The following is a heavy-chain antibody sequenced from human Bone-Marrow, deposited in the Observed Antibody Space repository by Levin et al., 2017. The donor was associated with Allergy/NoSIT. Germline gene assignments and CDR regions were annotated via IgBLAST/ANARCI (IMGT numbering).Heavy chain of an antibody. D-gene: IGHD3-16*01. CDR1: GFTFSSYA. Sequence: LSLTCAASGFTFSSYAMNWVRQAPGKGLEWVSGITGTAGSTNYADSVKGRFAISRDTFNNTLFLQMNRLTAADTAVYYCAKVGRYGDAYPSFDSWGQGTLVTVSS. CDR3: AKVGRYGDAYPSFDS. CDR2: ITGTAGST. V-gene: IGHV3-23*01. J-gene: IGHJ4*02.